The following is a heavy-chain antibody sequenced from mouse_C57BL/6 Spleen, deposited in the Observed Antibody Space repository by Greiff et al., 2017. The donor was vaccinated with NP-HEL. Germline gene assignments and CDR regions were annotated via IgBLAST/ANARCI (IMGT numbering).Heavy chain of an antibody. CDR2: INPSSGST. CDR3: ARDYGTMDD. V-gene: IGHV1-4*01. CDR1: GYTFTSYA. Sequence: VQLQESGAELVRPGASVKLSCKASGYTFTSYAMHWVQQRPGQGLEWIGYINPSSGSTKYNQTFKDKATLTADKSSSTAYMQLSSLTSEDSAVYYCARDYGTMDDWGKGTSVTVSS. J-gene: IGHJ4*01. D-gene: IGHD1-1*01.